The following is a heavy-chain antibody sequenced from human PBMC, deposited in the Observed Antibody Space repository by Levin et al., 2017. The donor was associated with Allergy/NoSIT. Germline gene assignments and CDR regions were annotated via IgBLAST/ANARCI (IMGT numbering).Heavy chain of an antibody. V-gene: IGHV4-59*08. CDR1: GGSISGYY. CDR2: IYYSGST. Sequence: SSETLSLTCSVSGGSISGYYWSWIRQPPGKGLEWIGCIYYSGSTNYNPSLKSRLTISVDTSKNQFSLKLSSVTAADTAVYYCARLATVVTPSSHYYFDYWGQGTLVTVSS. D-gene: IGHD4-23*01. CDR3: ARLATVVTPSSHYYFDY. J-gene: IGHJ4*02.